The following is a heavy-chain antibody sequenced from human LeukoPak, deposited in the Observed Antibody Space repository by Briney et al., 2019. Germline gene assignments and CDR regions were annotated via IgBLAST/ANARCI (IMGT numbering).Heavy chain of an antibody. Sequence: SGGSLRLSCAASGFTFDDYAMHWVRHAPGKGLEWVSGISWKSGSIGYADSVKGRFTISRDNAKNSLYLQMNTLRAEDTALYYCVKDKGYIGEDAFDIWGQGTMVTVSS. CDR2: ISWKSGSI. J-gene: IGHJ3*02. CDR1: GFTFDDYA. CDR3: VKDKGYIGEDAFDI. V-gene: IGHV3-9*01. D-gene: IGHD3-10*01.